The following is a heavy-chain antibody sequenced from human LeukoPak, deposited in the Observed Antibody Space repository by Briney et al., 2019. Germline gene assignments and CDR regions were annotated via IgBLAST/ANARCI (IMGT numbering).Heavy chain of an antibody. CDR1: GFTLRRYG. D-gene: IGHD3-10*02. Sequence: GGSLRLSCAASGFTLRRYGMQWVRQAPGKGVEGGAVIWYDGSNKYYADSVKGRFTISRDNSKNPLYLQMTSLRAEDTAVYSCARGPMFSDYWGQGTLVTVSS. V-gene: IGHV3-33*01. CDR3: ARGPMFSDY. J-gene: IGHJ4*02. CDR2: IWYDGSNK.